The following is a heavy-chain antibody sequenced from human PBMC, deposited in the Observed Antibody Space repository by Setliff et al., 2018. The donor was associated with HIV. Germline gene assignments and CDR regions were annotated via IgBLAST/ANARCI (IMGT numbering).Heavy chain of an antibody. CDR3: ARVSGGRPGNYYYAMDV. CDR1: GYTFTSYA. D-gene: IGHD1-26*01. V-gene: IGHV1-3*04. Sequence: GASVKVSCKASGYTFTSYAMHWVRQAPGQRLEWMGWINTGNENTRYSQKFQGGVSIIRDTSANTAYMELTNLRSDDSAIYYCARVSGGRPGNYYYAMDVWGQGTTVTVSS. CDR2: INTGNENT. J-gene: IGHJ6*02.